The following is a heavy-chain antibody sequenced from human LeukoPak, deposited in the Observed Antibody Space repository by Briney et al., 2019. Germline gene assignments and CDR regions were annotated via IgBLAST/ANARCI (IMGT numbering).Heavy chain of an antibody. J-gene: IGHJ4*02. CDR2: FDPEDGET. CDR3: ATLGDDFWSGYYTLFDY. CDR1: GYTLTELS. D-gene: IGHD3-3*01. Sequence: ASVKVSCKVSGYTLTELSMHWVRQAPGKGLEWMGGFDPEDGETIHAQKFQGRVTMTEDTSTDTAYMELSSLRSEDTAVYYCATLGDDFWSGYYTLFDYWGQGTLVTVSS. V-gene: IGHV1-24*01.